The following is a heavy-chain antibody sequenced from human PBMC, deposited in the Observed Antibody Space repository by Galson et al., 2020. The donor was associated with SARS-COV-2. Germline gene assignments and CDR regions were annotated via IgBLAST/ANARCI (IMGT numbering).Heavy chain of an antibody. CDR3: ARIAVAVAGTPFDY. Sequence: SGPTLVNPTQTLTLTCTFSGFSLSTSGRCVSWIRHPPGNSLEWLARIDWNDDKYYSTSLKTRLTISKDTYKNQVVLTMTNMDTVDTATYYCARIAVAVAGTPFDYWGQGTLVTVSS. J-gene: IGHJ4*02. CDR2: IDWNDDK. V-gene: IGHV2-70*11. D-gene: IGHD6-19*01. CDR1: GFSLSTSGRC.